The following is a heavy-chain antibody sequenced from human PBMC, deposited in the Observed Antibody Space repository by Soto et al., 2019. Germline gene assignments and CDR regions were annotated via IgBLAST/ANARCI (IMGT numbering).Heavy chain of an antibody. Sequence: QVQLVESGGGVVQPGSSLRLSCAASGFTFRNYGMHWVRQAPGKGLEWVALISYDGSDKYYGDSVKGRFTISRDSSKNXLFLDVSSLRVGDTAVYYCAKVGSEGYGSNSDVEYWGQGTLVTVSS. V-gene: IGHV3-30*18. J-gene: IGHJ4*02. CDR1: GFTFRNYG. CDR2: ISYDGSDK. CDR3: AKVGSEGYGSNSDVEY. D-gene: IGHD4-4*01.